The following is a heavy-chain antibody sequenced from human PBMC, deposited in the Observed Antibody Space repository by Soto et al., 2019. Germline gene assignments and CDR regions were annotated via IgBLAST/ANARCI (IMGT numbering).Heavy chain of an antibody. D-gene: IGHD3-9*01. CDR3: AADRPPGYDILTGYYRDYYGRDV. V-gene: IGHV1-58*01. CDR2: IVVGSGNT. J-gene: IGHJ6*02. CDR1: GFTFTSSA. Sequence: GASVKVSCKASGFTFTSSAVQWVRQARGQRLEWIGWIVVGSGNTNYAQKFQERVTTTRDMSTSTAYMELSSLRSEDTAVYYCAADRPPGYDILTGYYRDYYGRDVWGQGTTVTVSS.